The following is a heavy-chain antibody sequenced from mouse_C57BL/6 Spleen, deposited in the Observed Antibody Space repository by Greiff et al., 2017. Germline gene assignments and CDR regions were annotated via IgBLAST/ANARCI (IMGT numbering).Heavy chain of an antibody. Sequence: PLQQSGPELVKPGASVKISCKASGYAFSSSWMNWVKQRPGKGLEWIGRIYPGDGDTNYNGKFKGKATLTADKSSSTAYMQLSSLTSEDSAVYFCAREEYNGSLDYWGQGTTLTVSS. CDR3: AREEYNGSLDY. CDR2: IYPGDGDT. D-gene: IGHD1-1*01. V-gene: IGHV1-82*01. J-gene: IGHJ2*01. CDR1: GYAFSSSW.